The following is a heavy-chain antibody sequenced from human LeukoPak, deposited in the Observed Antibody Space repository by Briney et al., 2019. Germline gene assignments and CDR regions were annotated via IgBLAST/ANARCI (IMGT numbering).Heavy chain of an antibody. CDR2: ISGSGGRI. V-gene: IGHV3-23*01. Sequence: PGGSLRLSCAASGFTFSSYSMGWVRQAPGKGLEWVSAISGSGGRINYADSVKGRFTISRDNSKNTLCLRMNSLRAEGTAVYYCAKEYVFIKFLNWFDPWGQGTLVTVSS. J-gene: IGHJ5*02. CDR1: GFTFSSYS. CDR3: AKEYVFIKFLNWFDP. D-gene: IGHD2/OR15-2a*01.